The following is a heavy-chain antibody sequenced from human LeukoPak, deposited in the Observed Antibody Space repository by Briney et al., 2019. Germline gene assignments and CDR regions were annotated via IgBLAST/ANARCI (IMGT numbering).Heavy chain of an antibody. CDR2: IYHSGST. D-gene: IGHD3-22*01. Sequence: SETLSLTCTVSGYSISSGYYWGWIRQPPGKGLEWIGSIYHSGSTYYNPSLKSRVTISVDTSKNQFSLKLSSVTAADTAVYYCAKDIARYYYDSRFDYWGQGTLVTVSS. V-gene: IGHV4-38-2*02. J-gene: IGHJ4*02. CDR3: AKDIARYYYDSRFDY. CDR1: GYSISSGYY.